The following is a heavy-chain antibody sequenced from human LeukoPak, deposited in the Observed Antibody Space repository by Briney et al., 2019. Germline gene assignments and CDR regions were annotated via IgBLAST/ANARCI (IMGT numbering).Heavy chain of an antibody. CDR1: GFTFDDYA. CDR3: AKVVSSGTGTYYFDY. D-gene: IGHD6-19*01. J-gene: IGHJ4*02. Sequence: GGSLRLSCAASGFTFDDYAMHWVRQAPGKGLEWVSGISWNSATIDYADSVKGRFSISRDNSKNYLYLQMNSLRAEDTAFYYCAKVVSSGTGTYYFDYWGQGTLVTVSS. CDR2: ISWNSATI. V-gene: IGHV3-9*01.